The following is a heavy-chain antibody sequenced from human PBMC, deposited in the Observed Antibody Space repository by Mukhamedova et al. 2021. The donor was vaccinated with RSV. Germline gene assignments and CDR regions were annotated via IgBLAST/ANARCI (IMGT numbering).Heavy chain of an antibody. CDR2: INWNSGNI. D-gene: IGHD1-14*01. CDR3: AKAGGMRAFDI. Sequence: GINWNSGNIGYADSVKDRFTISRDNARNSLYLQMNSLRVEDTALYYCAKAGGMRAFDIWGQGTMVTVSS. V-gene: IGHV3-9*01. J-gene: IGHJ3*02.